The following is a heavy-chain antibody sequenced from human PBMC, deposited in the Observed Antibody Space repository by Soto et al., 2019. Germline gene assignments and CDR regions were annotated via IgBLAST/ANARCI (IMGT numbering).Heavy chain of an antibody. V-gene: IGHV1-69*01. J-gene: IGHJ5*01. D-gene: IGHD1-26*01. Sequence: QVQLVQSGAEVKKPGSSVKVSCKASGGVFRNYAINWVRQAPGQGLEWKGGIIPVFGTADYPQKFQGRVTITADESTTTAYMELTSLKTEDTAVYFCARDRWGSYSFDSWGQGTLVTVAS. CDR3: ARDRWGSYSFDS. CDR1: GGVFRNYA. CDR2: IIPVFGTA.